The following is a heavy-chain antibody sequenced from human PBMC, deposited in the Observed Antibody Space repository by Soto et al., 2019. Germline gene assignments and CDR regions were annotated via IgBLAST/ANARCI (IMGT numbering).Heavy chain of an antibody. D-gene: IGHD3-10*01. CDR1: GFTFMSYG. CDR2: ISYDGSNK. V-gene: IGHV3-30*18. Sequence: QVQLVESGGGVVQPGRSLRLSCAASGFTFMSYGMHWVRQAPGKGLEWVAIISYDGSNKYYADSVKGRFTISRDNSKNTLYLQMNSLRAEDTAVYYCAKDLKYYYGSGSYQYDYWGQGTLVTVSS. CDR3: AKDLKYYYGSGSYQYDY. J-gene: IGHJ4*02.